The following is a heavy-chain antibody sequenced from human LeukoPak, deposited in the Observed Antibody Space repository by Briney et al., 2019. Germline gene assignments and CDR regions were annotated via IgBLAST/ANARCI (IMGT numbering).Heavy chain of an antibody. V-gene: IGHV4-59*08. CDR1: GGSISGYF. CDR3: ARLLAVAGGDAFDI. Sequence: SETLSLTCTVSGGSISGYFWSWIPQPPGKGLELVGYLYYSGSTNYNPSLKSRVTVSVDTSKDQFSLRLSSVTAADTAVYYCARLLAVAGGDAFDIWGQGKMVTVSS. D-gene: IGHD6-19*01. J-gene: IGHJ3*02. CDR2: LYYSGST.